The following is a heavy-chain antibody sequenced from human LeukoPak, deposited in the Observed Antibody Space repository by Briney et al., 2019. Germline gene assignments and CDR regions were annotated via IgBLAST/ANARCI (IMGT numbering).Heavy chain of an antibody. J-gene: IGHJ6*03. CDR1: GGSISSGSYY. Sequence: PSQTLSLTCTVSGGSISSGSYYWSWIRQPAGKGLEWIGRIYTSGSTNYNPSLKSRVTISVDTSKNQFSLKLSSVTAADTAVYYCARHRGGYSYAHRLYYYYMDVWGKGTTVTVSS. D-gene: IGHD5-18*01. CDR2: IYTSGST. V-gene: IGHV4-61*02. CDR3: ARHRGGYSYAHRLYYYYMDV.